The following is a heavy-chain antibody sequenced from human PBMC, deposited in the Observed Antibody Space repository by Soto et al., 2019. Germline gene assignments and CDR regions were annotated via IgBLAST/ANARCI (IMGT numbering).Heavy chain of an antibody. CDR2: INHGGSET. CDR1: GFDVPRFW. D-gene: IGHD2-21*02. V-gene: IGHV3-7*04. CDR3: TRGGRDLDF. J-gene: IGHJ4*02. Sequence: VQVVESGGTLVQPGGSLRLSCEVSGFDVPRFWMNWVRQAPGKGLEWVANINHGGSETNFLDSVKGRFTISRDNAKSTLDLQMNSLRVEDTAVYYCTRGGRDLDFWGQGTVVIVSS.